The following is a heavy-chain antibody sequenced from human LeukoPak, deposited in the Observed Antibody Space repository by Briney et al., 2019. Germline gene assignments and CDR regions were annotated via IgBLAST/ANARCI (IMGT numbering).Heavy chain of an antibody. J-gene: IGHJ5*02. V-gene: IGHV4-39*01. CDR1: GGSISSSSYY. D-gene: IGHD1-26*01. CDR3: ARRALHNWFDP. CDR2: IYYSGST. Sequence: SETLSLTCTVSGGSISSSSYYWGWIRQPPGKGLEWIGSIYYSGSTYYNPPLKSRVTISVDTSKNQFSLKLSSVTAADTAVYYCARRALHNWFDPWGQGTLVTVSS.